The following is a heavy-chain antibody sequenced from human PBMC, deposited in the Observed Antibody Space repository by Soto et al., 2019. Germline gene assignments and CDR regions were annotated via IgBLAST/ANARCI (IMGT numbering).Heavy chain of an antibody. CDR1: GGSISSSSYY. V-gene: IGHV4-39*01. Sequence: QLQLQESGPGLVKPSETLSLTCTVSGGSISSSSYYWGWIRQPPGKGLEWIGSIYYSGSTYYNPSLKSRVTISVDTSKNQFSLKLSSVTAADTAVYYCARLGDPLGRGFDYWGQGTLVTVSS. CDR3: ARLGDPLGRGFDY. J-gene: IGHJ4*02. CDR2: IYYSGST. D-gene: IGHD3-16*01.